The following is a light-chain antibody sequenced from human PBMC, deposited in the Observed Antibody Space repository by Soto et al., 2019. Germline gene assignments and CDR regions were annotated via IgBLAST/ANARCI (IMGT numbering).Light chain of an antibody. CDR1: QSVSGW. V-gene: IGKV1-5*01. J-gene: IGKJ1*01. CDR2: DAS. Sequence: DIQMTQSPSTLYASVGDRVTVTCRASQSVSGWLAWYQQKPGEAHKLLIYDASALPRGVPSRFSGSGSGTKFTLTIASLQPDDFATYYCQQYETFSGTVGPGTKVDIK. CDR3: QQYETFSGT.